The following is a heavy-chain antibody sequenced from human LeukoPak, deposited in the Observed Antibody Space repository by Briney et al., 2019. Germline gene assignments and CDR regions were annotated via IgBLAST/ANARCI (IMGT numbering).Heavy chain of an antibody. CDR1: GFTFDDYA. J-gene: IGHJ4*02. CDR3: AKDTSNWNSRHFDY. V-gene: IGHV3-43*02. CDR2: ISGNGGNT. D-gene: IGHD1-7*01. Sequence: GGSLRLSCAASGFTFDDYAMHWVRQVPGKGLEWVSLISGNGGNTYYADSVKGRLTISRDNSKNSLYLQMNSLRTEDTALYYCAKDTSNWNSRHFDYWGQGTLVTVSS.